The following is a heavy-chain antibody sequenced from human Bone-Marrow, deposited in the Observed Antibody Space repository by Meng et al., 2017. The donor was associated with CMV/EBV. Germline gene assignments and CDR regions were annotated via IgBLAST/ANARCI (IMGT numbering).Heavy chain of an antibody. CDR2: INWNSGSL. D-gene: IGHD5-24*01. Sequence: GGSLRLSCAASGFTFDDYAMHWVRQAPGKGLEWVSGINWNSGSLGYVDSVKGRFTISRDSAQNSLYLQMNSLRPEDTAFYYCAKGGSSGAYGYTSGPLHFWGQGTLVTVSS. CDR1: GFTFDDYA. J-gene: IGHJ4*02. V-gene: IGHV3-9*01. CDR3: AKGGSSGAYGYTSGPLHF.